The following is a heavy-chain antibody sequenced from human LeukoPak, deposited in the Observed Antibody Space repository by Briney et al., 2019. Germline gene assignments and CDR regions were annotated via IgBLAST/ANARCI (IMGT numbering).Heavy chain of an antibody. CDR1: GGSISSYY. D-gene: IGHD3-9*01. J-gene: IGHJ4*02. Sequence: PSETLSLTCTVSGGSISSYYWSWIRQPPGEGLEWIGYIYYSGSTNYNPSLKSRVTISVHTSKNHFSLKLSSVTAADTAVYYCARRGILTGYYFFDYWGQGTLVTVSS. CDR2: IYYSGST. CDR3: ARRGILTGYYFFDY. V-gene: IGHV4-59*08.